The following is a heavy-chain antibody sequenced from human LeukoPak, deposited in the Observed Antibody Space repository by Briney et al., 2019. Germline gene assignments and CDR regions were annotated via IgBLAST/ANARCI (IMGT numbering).Heavy chain of an antibody. CDR3: ARRRGRYCSGGSCYYDY. CDR2: INHSGST. D-gene: IGHD2-15*01. V-gene: IGHV4-34*01. CDR1: GGSFSGYY. Sequence: SETLSLTCAVYGGSFSGYYWSWIRQPPGKGLEWIGEINHSGSTNYNPSLKSRVTISVDTSKNQFSLKLSSVTAADTAVYYCARRRGRYCSGGSCYYDYWGQGTLVTVSS. J-gene: IGHJ4*02.